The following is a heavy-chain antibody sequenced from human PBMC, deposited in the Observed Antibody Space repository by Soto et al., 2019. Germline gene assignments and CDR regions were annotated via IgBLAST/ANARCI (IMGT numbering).Heavy chain of an antibody. Sequence: EVQLVESGGGLVQPGGSLRLSCAASGFTFSSYSMNWVRQAPGKGLEWVSYISSSSSTIYYADSVKGRFTISRDNAKNSLYLQMNSLRDEDTAVYYCARPLYYYDSSGYAPFDYWGQGTLVTVSS. V-gene: IGHV3-48*02. D-gene: IGHD3-22*01. CDR3: ARPLYYYDSSGYAPFDY. J-gene: IGHJ4*02. CDR2: ISSSSSTI. CDR1: GFTFSSYS.